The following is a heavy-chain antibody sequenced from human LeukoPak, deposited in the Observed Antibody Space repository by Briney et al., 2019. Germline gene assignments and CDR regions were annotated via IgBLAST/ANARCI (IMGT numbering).Heavy chain of an antibody. V-gene: IGHV3-23*01. CDR3: ARQRWVYAGPDY. CDR1: GFTFSSYA. CDR2: ISGSRGST. D-gene: IGHD2-8*01. Sequence: GGSLRLSCAASGFTFSSYAMGWVRQAPGKGLEWVSAISGSRGSTYYADSVKGRFTISRDNSKNTLYLQMNSLRAEDTAVYYCARQRWVYAGPDYWGQGTLVTVS. J-gene: IGHJ4*02.